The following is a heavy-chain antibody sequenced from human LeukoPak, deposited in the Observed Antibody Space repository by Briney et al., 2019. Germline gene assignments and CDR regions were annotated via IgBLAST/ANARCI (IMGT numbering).Heavy chain of an antibody. J-gene: IGHJ3*02. CDR3: AKDSLFSSSWYDASDI. V-gene: IGHV3-30*02. CDR1: GFTFSSYG. Sequence: PGGSLRLSCAASGFTFSSYGMHWVRQAPGKGLEWVAFIRYDGSNKYYADSVKGRFTISRDNSRNTLYLQMNSLRAEDTAVYYCAKDSLFSSSWYDASDIWGQGTMVTVSS. CDR2: IRYDGSNK. D-gene: IGHD6-13*01.